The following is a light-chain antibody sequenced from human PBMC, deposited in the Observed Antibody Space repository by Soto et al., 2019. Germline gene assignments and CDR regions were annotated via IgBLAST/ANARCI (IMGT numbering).Light chain of an antibody. J-gene: IGKJ2*01. CDR2: GAS. CDR1: QSINIY. Sequence: IQMTQSPPSLSSSVGDSVTVTCRASQSINIYLNWYQQKPGKAPTLLIYGASSLQSGVPSRFTGGGSRTDFTLTISSLQPEDFATYYCHQSYRSPYTFGQGTKLEIK. CDR3: HQSYRSPYT. V-gene: IGKV1-39*01.